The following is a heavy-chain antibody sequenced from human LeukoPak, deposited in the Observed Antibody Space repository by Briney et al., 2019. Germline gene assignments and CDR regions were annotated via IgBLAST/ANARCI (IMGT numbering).Heavy chain of an antibody. D-gene: IGHD5-12*01. J-gene: IGHJ4*02. CDR3: AREMSDSQDIVATMGSDYFDY. Sequence: ASVKVSCKASGYTFTGYYMHWVRQAPGQGLEWMGWINPNSGGTNYAQKFQGRVTMTRDTSISTAYMELGRLRSDDTAVYYCAREMSDSQDIVATMGSDYFDYWGQGTLVTVSS. CDR1: GYTFTGYY. CDR2: INPNSGGT. V-gene: IGHV1-2*02.